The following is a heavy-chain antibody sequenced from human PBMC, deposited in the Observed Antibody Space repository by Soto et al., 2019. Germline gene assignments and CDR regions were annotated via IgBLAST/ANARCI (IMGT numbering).Heavy chain of an antibody. CDR2: IIAGSGNT. D-gene: IGHD2-21*02. V-gene: IGHV1-18*04. CDR3: AREVVTGSSFLTGYFDS. J-gene: IGHJ4*02. CDR1: GYTFTSYG. Sequence: QVQLVQSGAEVKKPGASVKVSCKASGYTFTSYGISWVRQAPGQGLEWMGWIIAGSGNTNYAQKLQGRVTMTTDTSTRTAYKELRSLRADDTAVYYCAREVVTGSSFLTGYFDSWGRVTLVTV.